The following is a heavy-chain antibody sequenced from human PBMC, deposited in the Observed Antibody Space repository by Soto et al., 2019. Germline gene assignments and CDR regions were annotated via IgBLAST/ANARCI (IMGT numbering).Heavy chain of an antibody. V-gene: IGHV3-11*01. CDR2: ISRSGNI. D-gene: IGHD2-15*01. J-gene: IGHJ4*02. CDR3: ARDARYCSGGKCYLFEH. Sequence: GGSLRLSCAASVFTFSDYYMSWVRQSPGKGLEWVSYISRSGNIYYADSVKGRFTISRDNAKNSLYLQMNSLRAEDTAVYYCARDARYCSGGKCYLFEHWGQGTLVTVSS. CDR1: VFTFSDYY.